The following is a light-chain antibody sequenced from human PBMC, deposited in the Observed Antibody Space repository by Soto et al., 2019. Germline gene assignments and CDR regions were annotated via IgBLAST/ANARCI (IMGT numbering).Light chain of an antibody. Sequence: EIVLTQSPGTLCLSPGERATRSCRASQSVSSGYLAWYQQKPGQAPRLLISGASSRATGIPDRFSGSGSGTDFTLTISRLEPEDFAVYYCQQYGSSPRTWTFGQGTKVDIK. V-gene: IGKV3-20*01. CDR2: GAS. CDR3: QQYGSSPRTWT. J-gene: IGKJ1*01. CDR1: QSVSSGY.